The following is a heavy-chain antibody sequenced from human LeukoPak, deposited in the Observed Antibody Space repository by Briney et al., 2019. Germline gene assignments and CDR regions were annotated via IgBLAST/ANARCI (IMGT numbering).Heavy chain of an antibody. V-gene: IGHV3-23*01. CDR3: ARRLTELRYFDWSADY. CDR1: GFTFSSYA. D-gene: IGHD3-9*01. Sequence: PGGSLRLSCAASGFTFSSYAMSWVRQAPGKGLEWVSAISGSGGSTYYADSVKGRFTISRDNAKNSLYLQMNSLRAEDTAVYYCARRLTELRYFDWSADYWGQGTLVTVSS. CDR2: ISGSGGST. J-gene: IGHJ4*02.